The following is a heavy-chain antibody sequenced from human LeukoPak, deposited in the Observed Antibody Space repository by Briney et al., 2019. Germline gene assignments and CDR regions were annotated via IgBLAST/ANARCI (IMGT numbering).Heavy chain of an antibody. CDR3: ATRGSGSYYAFDY. J-gene: IGHJ4*02. V-gene: IGHV1-24*01. D-gene: IGHD1-26*01. CDR1: GYTLTELS. Sequence: ASVKVSCKVSGYTLTELSMHWVRQAPGKGLEWMGGFGPEDGETIYAQKFQGRVTMTEDTSTDTAYMELSSLRSEDTAVYYCATRGSGSYYAFDYWGQGTLVTVSP. CDR2: FGPEDGET.